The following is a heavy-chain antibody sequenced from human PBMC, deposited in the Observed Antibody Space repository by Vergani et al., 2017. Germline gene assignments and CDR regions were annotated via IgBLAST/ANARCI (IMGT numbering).Heavy chain of an antibody. Sequence: EVQLVESGGGLVQPGGSLRLSCAASGFTFSSYWMSWVRQAPGKGLEWVANIKQDGSEKYYVDSVKGRFTVSRDNAKNSLYLQMNSLRAEDTAVYYCTMVKTLDAFDIWGQGTMVTVSS. V-gene: IGHV3-7*01. CDR2: IKQDGSEK. CDR3: TMVKTLDAFDI. J-gene: IGHJ3*02. D-gene: IGHD3-10*01. CDR1: GFTFSSYW.